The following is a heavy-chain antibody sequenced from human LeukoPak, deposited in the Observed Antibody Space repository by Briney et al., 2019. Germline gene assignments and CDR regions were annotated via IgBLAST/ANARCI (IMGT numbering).Heavy chain of an antibody. D-gene: IGHD3-10*01. Sequence: ASVKVSCKASGYTFTSYGISWVRQAPGQGLEWMGWISTYNGNTNYAQMLQGRITMTTDTSTSTAYMELRSLRSDDTAVYYCARGKPVYFYGPGSYLASPFDAWGQGTLFTVAS. CDR3: ARGKPVYFYGPGSYLASPFDA. CDR1: GYTFTSYG. J-gene: IGHJ4*02. CDR2: ISTYNGNT. V-gene: IGHV1-18*01.